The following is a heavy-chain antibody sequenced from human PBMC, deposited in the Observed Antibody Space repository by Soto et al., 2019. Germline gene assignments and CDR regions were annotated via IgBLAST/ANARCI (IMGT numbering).Heavy chain of an antibody. CDR2: IYYSGST. J-gene: IGHJ4*02. D-gene: IGHD3-22*01. CDR1: GGPISSYY. Sequence: SETLSLTCTVSGGPISSYYWSWIRQPPGKGLEWIGYIYYSGSTNYNPSLKSRVTISVDTSKNQFSLKLSSVTAADTAVYYCARHNRVIIDYWGQGTLVTVSS. V-gene: IGHV4-59*08. CDR3: ARHNRVIIDY.